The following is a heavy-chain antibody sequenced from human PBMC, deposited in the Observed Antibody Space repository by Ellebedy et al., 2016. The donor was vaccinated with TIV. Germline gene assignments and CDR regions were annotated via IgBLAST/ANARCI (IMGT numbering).Heavy chain of an antibody. J-gene: IGHJ4*02. D-gene: IGHD1-26*01. CDR1: GYSISSGYY. CDR2: IYHSGST. V-gene: IGHV4-38-2*02. CDR3: ARDRGRVTFDY. Sequence: GSLRLSCTVSGYSISSGYYWGWIRQPPGKGLEWIGSIYHSGSTYYNPSLKSRVTISVDTSKNQFSLKLSSVTAADTAVYYCARDRGRVTFDYWGQGTLVTVSS.